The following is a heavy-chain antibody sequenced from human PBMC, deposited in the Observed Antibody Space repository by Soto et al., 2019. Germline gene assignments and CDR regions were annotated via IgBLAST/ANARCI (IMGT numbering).Heavy chain of an antibody. CDR2: ISFGSSFT. CDR1: GFTFSDYY. V-gene: IGHV3-11*06. Sequence: GGSLRLSCAASGFTFSDYYMTWLRQAPGKGPECISYISFGSSFTNYADSVEGRFTISRDNAKNTLYLQMNSLRVEDTAVYYCARGLSRGILNYLDPWGHGVLVTVSS. D-gene: IGHD2-15*01. CDR3: ARGLSRGILNYLDP. J-gene: IGHJ5*02.